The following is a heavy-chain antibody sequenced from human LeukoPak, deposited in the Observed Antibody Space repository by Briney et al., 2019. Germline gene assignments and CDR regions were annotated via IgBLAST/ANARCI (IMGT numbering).Heavy chain of an antibody. CDR1: GFTVSSNY. J-gene: IGHJ4*02. CDR2: IYSGGST. V-gene: IGHV3-53*01. D-gene: IGHD6-19*01. CDR3: ARSVAGYFDY. Sequence: GGSLRLSCAASGFTVSSNYMSWVRQAPGRGLEWVSVIYSGGSTYYADSVKGRFTISRDNSKNTLYLQMNSLRAEDTAVYYCARSVAGYFDYWGQGTLVTVSS.